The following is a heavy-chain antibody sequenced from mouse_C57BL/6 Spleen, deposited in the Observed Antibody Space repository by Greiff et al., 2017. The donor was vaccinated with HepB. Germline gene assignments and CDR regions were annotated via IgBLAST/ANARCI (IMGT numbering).Heavy chain of an antibody. V-gene: IGHV1-81*01. D-gene: IGHD1-1*01. J-gene: IGHJ1*03. CDR3: ARKGFDYGSSYGYFDV. CDR2: IYPRSGNT. CDR1: GYTFTSYG. Sequence: LQESGAELARPGASVKLSCKASGYTFTSYGISWVKQRTGQGLEWIGEIYPRSGNTYYNEKFKGKATLTADKSSSTAYMELRSLTSEDSAVYFCARKGFDYGSSYGYFDVWGTGTTVTVSS.